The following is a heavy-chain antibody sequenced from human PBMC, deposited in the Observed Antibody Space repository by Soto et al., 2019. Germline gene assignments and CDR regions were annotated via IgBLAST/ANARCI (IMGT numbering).Heavy chain of an antibody. Sequence: GGSLRLSCAASGFTFSNAWMSWVRQAPGKELEWVGRIKSKTDGGTTDYAAPVKGRFTISRDDSKNTLYLQMNSLKTEDTAVYYCTTAMVRDYYYYGVDVWGQGTTVTVSS. V-gene: IGHV3-15*01. CDR1: GFTFSNAW. J-gene: IGHJ6*02. D-gene: IGHD6-13*01. CDR3: TTAMVRDYYYYGVDV. CDR2: IKSKTDGGTT.